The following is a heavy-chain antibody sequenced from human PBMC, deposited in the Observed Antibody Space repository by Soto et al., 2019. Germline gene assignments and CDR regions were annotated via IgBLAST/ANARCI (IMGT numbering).Heavy chain of an antibody. CDR2: INHSGST. V-gene: IGHV4-34*01. CDR3: ARGFIVDTINGSAGYYGMDV. J-gene: IGHJ6*02. D-gene: IGHD5-12*01. Sequence: SETLSLSCAVDGGSFRGYYWSWIRQPPGKGQEWIGEINHSGSTNYNPSLKSRVTISVDTSKNQFSLKLSSVTAADTAVYYCARGFIVDTINGSAGYYGMDVWGQGTTVTVSS. CDR1: GGSFRGYY.